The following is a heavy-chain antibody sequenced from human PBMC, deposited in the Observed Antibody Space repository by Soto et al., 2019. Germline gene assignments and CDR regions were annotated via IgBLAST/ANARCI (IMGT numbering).Heavy chain of an antibody. D-gene: IGHD4-17*01. J-gene: IGHJ4*02. CDR3: ARETVPL. Sequence: EVQLVESGGGLVQPGGSLRLSCAASGFTFSSYWMSWVRQAPGKGLEWVANIKQDGSEKYYLDSVRGRFTISRANSKKSLFLQMNSLRAEDTALYYCARETVPLWGQGPLVTVSS. V-gene: IGHV3-7*04. CDR2: IKQDGSEK. CDR1: GFTFSSYW.